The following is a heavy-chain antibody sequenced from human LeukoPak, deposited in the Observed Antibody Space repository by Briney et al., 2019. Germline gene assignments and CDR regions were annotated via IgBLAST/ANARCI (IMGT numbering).Heavy chain of an antibody. CDR1: GCTFTNHA. J-gene: IGHJ4*02. D-gene: IGHD4/OR15-4a*01. Sequence: GSSVKVSSTASGCTFTNHAITWLRQAPGPGFEWMGGVIPILLTPRYAQKFQERVTITVDEATPTVYFDLNSLTSEDTGVYYCATPDYGGGGHHRQFAYWGQGTLITVSS. CDR2: VIPILLTP. V-gene: IGHV1-69*01. CDR3: ATPDYGGGGHHRQFAY.